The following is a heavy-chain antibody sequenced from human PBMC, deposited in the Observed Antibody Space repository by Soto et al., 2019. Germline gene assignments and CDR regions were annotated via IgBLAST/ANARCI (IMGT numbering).Heavy chain of an antibody. Sequence: QVQLVESGGGVVQPGRSLRLSCAASGFTFSSYGMHWVRQAPGKGLEWVAVISYGGSNKYYADSVKGRCTISRDNSTNTLYLQMNNLRAEDTAVYYCAKDNCISTSCYRLYNWFDPWGQGTLVTVSS. J-gene: IGHJ5*02. CDR2: ISYGGSNK. CDR3: AKDNCISTSCYRLYNWFDP. D-gene: IGHD2-2*01. V-gene: IGHV3-30*18. CDR1: GFTFSSYG.